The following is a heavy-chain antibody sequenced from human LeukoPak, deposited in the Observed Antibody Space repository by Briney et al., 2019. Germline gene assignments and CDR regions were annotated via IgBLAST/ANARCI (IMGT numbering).Heavy chain of an antibody. CDR2: MKQDGSAK. D-gene: IGHD1-26*01. V-gene: IGHV3-7*01. Sequence: PGGSLRLSCVASGFTFSSYWMAWVRQAPGKGLEWVANMKQDGSAKHYADSVKGRFSISRDNSKKSVYLQMDSLRAEDTALYYCARDYVGALDYWGHGTLVTVSS. CDR3: ARDYVGALDY. J-gene: IGHJ4*01. CDR1: GFTFSSYW.